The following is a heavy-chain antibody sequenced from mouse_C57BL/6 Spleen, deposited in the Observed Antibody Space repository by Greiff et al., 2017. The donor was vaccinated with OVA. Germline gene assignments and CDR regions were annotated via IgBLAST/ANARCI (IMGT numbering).Heavy chain of an antibody. J-gene: IGHJ2*01. CDR3: ARDYYGSRFYYFDY. V-gene: IGHV1-72*01. CDR2: IYPNSGGT. Sequence: QVQLQQPGAELVKPGASVKLSCKASGYTFTSYWMHWVKQRPGRGLEWIGRIYPNSGGTTYNEQFKSKATLTVDKPSSTAYMQLSSLTAEDSSVYYCARDYYGSRFYYFDYWGQGTTLTVSS. CDR1: GYTFTSYW. D-gene: IGHD1-1*01.